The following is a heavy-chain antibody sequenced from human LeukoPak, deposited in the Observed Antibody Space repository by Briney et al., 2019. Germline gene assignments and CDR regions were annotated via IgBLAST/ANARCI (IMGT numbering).Heavy chain of an antibody. V-gene: IGHV3-23*01. Sequence: GGSLRLSCAASGFTFSSYAMSWVRQAPGKGLEWVSAISGSGGSTYYADSVKGRFTISRDNSKNTLCLQMNSLRAEDTAVYYCAKFLPTHIVVANYYFDYWGQGTLVTVSS. CDR3: AKFLPTHIVVANYYFDY. D-gene: IGHD2-21*01. CDR1: GFTFSSYA. CDR2: ISGSGGST. J-gene: IGHJ4*02.